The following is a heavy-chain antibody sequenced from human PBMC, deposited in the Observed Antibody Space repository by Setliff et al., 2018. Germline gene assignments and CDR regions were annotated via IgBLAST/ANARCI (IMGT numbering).Heavy chain of an antibody. J-gene: IGHJ4*02. Sequence: SATLSLTCTVYGGSFSDYYWGWIRQSPGKRPEWIAEINQSGNTNYNPSLNSRVSASVDTPTNQFSLKVFSVTAADTAVYYCRFWSSYYKNDYWAQGTLVTVSS. V-gene: IGHV4-34*01. CDR3: RFWSSYYKNDY. CDR2: INQSGNT. D-gene: IGHD3-3*01. CDR1: GGSFSDYY.